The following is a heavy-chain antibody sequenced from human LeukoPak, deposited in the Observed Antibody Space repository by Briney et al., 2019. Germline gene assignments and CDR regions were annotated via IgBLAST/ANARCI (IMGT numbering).Heavy chain of an antibody. D-gene: IGHD3-22*01. J-gene: IGHJ5*02. CDR3: AKDWYYYDSSGYYGWFDP. CDR2: ISATGSST. Sequence: GGSLRLSCAASRFTFSSYSMSWVRQAPGKGLEWVSAISATGSSTYYADSVEGRFSISRDNSKNTLYLQMDSLRAEDTAVYYCAKDWYYYDSSGYYGWFDPWGQGTLVTVSS. CDR1: RFTFSSYS. V-gene: IGHV3-23*01.